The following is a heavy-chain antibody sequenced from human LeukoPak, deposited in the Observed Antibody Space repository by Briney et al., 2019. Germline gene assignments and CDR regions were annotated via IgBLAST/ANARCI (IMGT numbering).Heavy chain of an antibody. Sequence: GGSLRLSCAASGLTFSDHSMSWIRQAPGKGLEWVLYISTSGSTIKYADSVKGRFTISRDNAKNSLYLQINSLRVDDTAVYYCASGYDWFDPWGQGTPVTVSS. CDR2: ISTSGSTI. CDR1: GLTFSDHS. J-gene: IGHJ5*02. V-gene: IGHV3-11*01. CDR3: ASGYDWFDP. D-gene: IGHD6-13*01.